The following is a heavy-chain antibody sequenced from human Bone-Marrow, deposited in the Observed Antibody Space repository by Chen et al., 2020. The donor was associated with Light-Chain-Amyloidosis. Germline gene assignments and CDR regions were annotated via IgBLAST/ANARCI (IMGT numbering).Heavy chain of an antibody. CDR3: VSQAHLRSTSFTWFDP. CDR1: GSTLTDLP. V-gene: IGHV1-24*01. Sequence: QIQLVQSGTEVKKPGASVNVSCNISGSTLTDLPIHWVRQAPGKGLEWMGGFDPEDSETIYAQKFQGRVTMTEDTSTGKASMELTSLTYEDTAIYYCVSQAHLRSTSFTWFDPWGQGTLLTVSS. J-gene: IGHJ5*02. CDR2: FDPEDSET. D-gene: IGHD2-2*01.